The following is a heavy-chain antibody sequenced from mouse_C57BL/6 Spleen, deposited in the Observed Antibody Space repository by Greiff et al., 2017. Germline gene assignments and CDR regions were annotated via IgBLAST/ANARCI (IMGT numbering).Heavy chain of an antibody. V-gene: IGHV1-42*01. D-gene: IGHD1-1*01. CDR1: GYSFTGYY. J-gene: IGHJ2*01. CDR3: ARFYYGKRYFDY. CDR2: INPSTGGT. Sequence: VQLQQSGPELVKPGASVKISCKASGYSFTGYYMNWVKQSPEKSLEWIGEINPSTGGTTYNQKFKAKATLTVDKSSSTAYMQLKSLTSEDSAVYDCARFYYGKRYFDYWGQGTTLTVSS.